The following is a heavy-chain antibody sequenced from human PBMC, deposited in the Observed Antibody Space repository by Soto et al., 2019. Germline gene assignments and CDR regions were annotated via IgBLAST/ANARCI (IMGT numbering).Heavy chain of an antibody. D-gene: IGHD3-3*01. CDR2: IIPIFGTA. V-gene: IGHV1-69*13. CDR3: ARVSSITIFGVAIPDAFDI. Sequence: SVKVSCKASGGTFSSYAISWVRQAPGQGLEWMGGIIPIFGTANYAQKFQGRVTITADESTSTAYMELSSLRSEDTAVYYCARVSSITIFGVAIPDAFDIWGQGTMVTV. CDR1: GGTFSSYA. J-gene: IGHJ3*02.